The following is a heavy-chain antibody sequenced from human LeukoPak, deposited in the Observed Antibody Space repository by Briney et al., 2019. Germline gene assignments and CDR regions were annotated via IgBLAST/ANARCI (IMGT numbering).Heavy chain of an antibody. J-gene: IGHJ6*02. Sequence: TTSETLSLTCTVSGGSISSGDYYWSWIRQPPGKGLEWIGYIYYSGSTYYNPSLKSRVTISVDTSKNQFSLKLSSVTAADTAVYYCASGRAATYGMDVWGQGTTVTVSS. V-gene: IGHV4-30-4*01. CDR2: IYYSGST. CDR1: GGSISSGDYY. CDR3: ASGRAATYGMDV. D-gene: IGHD3-10*01.